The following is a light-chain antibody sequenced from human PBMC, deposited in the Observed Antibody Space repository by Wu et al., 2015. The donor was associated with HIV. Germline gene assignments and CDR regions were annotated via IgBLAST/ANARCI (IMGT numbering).Light chain of an antibody. CDR1: QSVSSTY. Sequence: TLSCRASQSVSSTYLAWYQHKPGQAPRLLIYGASSRASGIPDRFSGSGSGTDFALTISRLEPEDFAVYYCQQYGNSPPWTFGQGTKVEI. V-gene: IGKV3-20*01. J-gene: IGKJ1*01. CDR2: GAS. CDR3: QQYGNSPPWT.